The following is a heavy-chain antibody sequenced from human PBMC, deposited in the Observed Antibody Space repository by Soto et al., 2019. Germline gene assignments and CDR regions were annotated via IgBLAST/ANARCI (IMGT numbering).Heavy chain of an antibody. Sequence: PSETLSLTCTVSGGSIISYYCSCIRHPPLKGLEWIGYIYYSGSTNSNPSLKSRVTISVDTSKNQFSLKLSSVTAADTAVYYCARDSKRGYSGYDKLDYWGQGTLVTVSS. V-gene: IGHV4-59*01. D-gene: IGHD5-12*01. J-gene: IGHJ4*02. CDR3: ARDSKRGYSGYDKLDY. CDR1: GGSIISYY. CDR2: IYYSGST.